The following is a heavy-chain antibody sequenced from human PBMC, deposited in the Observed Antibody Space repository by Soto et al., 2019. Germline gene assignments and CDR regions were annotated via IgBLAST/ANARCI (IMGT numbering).Heavy chain of an antibody. Sequence: GGSLRLSCAASGFTFSSYSMNWVRQAPGKGLEWVSYISSSSSTIYYADSVKGRFTISRDNAKNSLYLQMNSLRAEDTAVYYCATFIYGDYDAFDIWGQGTMVTVSS. CDR3: ATFIYGDYDAFDI. CDR2: ISSSSSTI. CDR1: GFTFSSYS. J-gene: IGHJ3*02. D-gene: IGHD4-17*01. V-gene: IGHV3-48*01.